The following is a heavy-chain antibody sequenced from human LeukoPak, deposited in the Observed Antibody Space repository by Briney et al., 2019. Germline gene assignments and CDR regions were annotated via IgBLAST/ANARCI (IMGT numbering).Heavy chain of an antibody. V-gene: IGHV3-73*01. Sequence: GGSLKLSCAASGFTFSGSAMHWVRQASGRGLEWVGRIRSKANSYATAYAAAVKGRFTISRDDSKNTAYLQMNSLKTEDTAVYYCTRYPRGPDSHHWGQGTLVTVSS. J-gene: IGHJ5*02. D-gene: IGHD2-2*01. CDR1: GFTFSGSA. CDR2: IRSKANSYAT. CDR3: TRYPRGPDSHH.